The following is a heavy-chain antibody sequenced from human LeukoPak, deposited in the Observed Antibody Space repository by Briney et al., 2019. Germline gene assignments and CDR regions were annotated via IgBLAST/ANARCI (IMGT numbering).Heavy chain of an antibody. CDR2: IYHSGNT. D-gene: IGHD3-10*01. CDR3: ARSTYGAFDY. CDR1: GGSISGGDYF. Sequence: SETLSLTCSVSGGSISGGDYFWTWIRQPPGKGLEWIGYIYHSGNTYYTPTLKSRLTISLDTSKNQFSLKLRSVTAADAAVYYCARSTYGAFDYWGQGTLVTVSS. J-gene: IGHJ4*02. V-gene: IGHV4-30-4*08.